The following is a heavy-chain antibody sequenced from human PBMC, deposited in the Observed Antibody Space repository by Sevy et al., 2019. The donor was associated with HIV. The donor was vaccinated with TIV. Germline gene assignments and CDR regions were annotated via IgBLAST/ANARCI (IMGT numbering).Heavy chain of an antibody. Sequence: GGSLRLSCAASGFTISDYYMSWIRQAPGKGLEWLSYISGSGDTIYYADSVKGRFTIFRDNAKNSLYLQMNSLRAEDTAVYYCARDHVKDGDLGDYYYYAMDVWGQGTSVTVSS. V-gene: IGHV3-11*01. J-gene: IGHJ6*02. D-gene: IGHD4-17*01. CDR3: ARDHVKDGDLGDYYYYAMDV. CDR1: GFTISDYY. CDR2: ISGSGDTI.